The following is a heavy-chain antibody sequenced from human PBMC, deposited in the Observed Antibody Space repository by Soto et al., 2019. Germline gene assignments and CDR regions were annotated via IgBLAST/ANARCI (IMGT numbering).Heavy chain of an antibody. CDR3: TTGELLLYYYGMDV. D-gene: IGHD1-26*01. V-gene: IGHV3-15*01. CDR2: IKSKTDGGTT. CDR1: GFTFSNAW. Sequence: GGSLRLSCAASGFTFSNAWMSWVRQAPGKGLKWVGRIKSKTDGGTTDYAAPVKGRFTISRDDSKNTLYLQMNSLKTEDTAVYYCTTGELLLYYYGMDVWGQGTTVTVSS. J-gene: IGHJ6*02.